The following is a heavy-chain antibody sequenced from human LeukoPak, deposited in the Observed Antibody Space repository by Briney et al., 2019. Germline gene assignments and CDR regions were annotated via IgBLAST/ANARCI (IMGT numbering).Heavy chain of an antibody. CDR1: GGTFSSYA. CDR2: IIPIFGTA. CDR3: ARICSSTSCYHFDY. V-gene: IGHV1-69*13. J-gene: IGHJ4*02. Sequence: SVKFSCKASGGTFSSYAISCVRQAPGQGLEWMGGIIPIFGTANYAQKFQGRVTITADESTSTAYMELSSLRSEDTAVYYCARICSSTSCYHFDYWGQGTLVTVSS. D-gene: IGHD2-2*01.